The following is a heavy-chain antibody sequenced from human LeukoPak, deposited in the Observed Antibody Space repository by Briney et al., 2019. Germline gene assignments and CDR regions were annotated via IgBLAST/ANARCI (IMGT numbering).Heavy chain of an antibody. CDR3: ARDLSWELLPIEY. J-gene: IGHJ4*02. Sequence: ASVKVSCTASGYTFTSNGISWLRQAPGQGLEWMGWISAYNGNTNYAQKLQCRVTMTTDTSTSTAYMELRSLRSDDTAVYYCARDLSWELLPIEYWGQGTLVTVSS. CDR1: GYTFTSNG. D-gene: IGHD1-26*01. V-gene: IGHV1-18*01. CDR2: ISAYNGNT.